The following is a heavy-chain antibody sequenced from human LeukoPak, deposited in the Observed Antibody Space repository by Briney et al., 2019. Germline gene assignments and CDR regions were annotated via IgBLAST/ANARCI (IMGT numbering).Heavy chain of an antibody. V-gene: IGHV1-18*01. Sequence: GASVKVSCKASGYTFNNFGISWVRQAPGQGLEWMGWINAHDGKRNYALKHEDRVTMTTDTSTSTVYMELRGLRFDDTAVYYCARRSTLYSSGWFYFDYWGQGTLVTVS. J-gene: IGHJ4*02. CDR1: GYTFNNFG. D-gene: IGHD6-19*01. CDR2: INAHDGKR. CDR3: ARRSTLYSSGWFYFDY.